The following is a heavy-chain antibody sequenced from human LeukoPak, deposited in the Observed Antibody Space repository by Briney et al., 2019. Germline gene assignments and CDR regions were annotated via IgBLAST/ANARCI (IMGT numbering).Heavy chain of an antibody. Sequence: ASVKVSCKVSGFVLTEVSVHWVRQAPGKGLEWMASLDRETDETIYAQNFQGRVTMTEDTSTDTAYMEVRRLTSEDTALYFCITDHYNNHGNFDLWGQGTLLNVAS. CDR3: ITDHYNNHGNFDL. J-gene: IGHJ4*02. CDR2: LDRETDET. V-gene: IGHV1-24*01. D-gene: IGHD4-11*01. CDR1: GFVLTEVS.